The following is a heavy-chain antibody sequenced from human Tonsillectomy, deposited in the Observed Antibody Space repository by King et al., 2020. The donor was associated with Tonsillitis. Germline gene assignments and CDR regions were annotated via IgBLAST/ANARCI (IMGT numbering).Heavy chain of an antibody. V-gene: IGHV4-34*01. D-gene: IGHD3-10*01. J-gene: IGHJ6*02. Sequence: VQLQQWGAGLLKPSETLSLTCAVYGGSFSTYYWSWIRQPPGKGLEWIGEINHSGSTNYNPSHKSRVTISVDTSKNQFSLKLSSVTAADTAVFFCARGDYYYSRRSYYAMDVWGQGTTVTVSS. CDR3: ARGDYYYSRRSYYAMDV. CDR2: INHSGST. CDR1: GGSFSTYY.